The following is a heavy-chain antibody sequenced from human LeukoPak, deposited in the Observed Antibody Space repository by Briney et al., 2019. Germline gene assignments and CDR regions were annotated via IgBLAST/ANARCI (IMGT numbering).Heavy chain of an antibody. CDR1: GFTVSSNY. J-gene: IGHJ4*02. CDR3: ARDNGRGWYYFDY. Sequence: GGSLRLSCAASGFTVSSNYMSWVRQAPGKGLEWVSVIYSGGSTYYADSVKGRFTFSRDNSKNTLYLQMNSLRAEDTAVYYCARDNGRGWYYFDYWGQGTLVTVSS. CDR2: IYSGGST. D-gene: IGHD6-19*01. V-gene: IGHV3-53*01.